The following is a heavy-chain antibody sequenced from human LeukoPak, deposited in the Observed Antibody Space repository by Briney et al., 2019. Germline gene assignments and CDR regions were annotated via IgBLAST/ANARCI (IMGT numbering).Heavy chain of an antibody. V-gene: IGHV4-38-2*02. J-gene: IGHJ4*02. CDR1: GYSISSGYY. Sequence: SETLSLTCTVSGYSISSGYYWGWIRLPPGKGLEWIGIINHSGSTFCNTSLKSRVTISVDTSKNQFSLKLSSVTAADTAVYYCARDSAYCSSTSCLSFVDYWGQGTLVTVSS. CDR2: INHSGST. CDR3: ARDSAYCSSTSCLSFVDY. D-gene: IGHD2-2*01.